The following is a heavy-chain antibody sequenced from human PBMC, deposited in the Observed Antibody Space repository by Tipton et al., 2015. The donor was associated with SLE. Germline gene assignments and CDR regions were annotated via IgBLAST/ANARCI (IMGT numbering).Heavy chain of an antibody. J-gene: IGHJ6*03. CDR1: GFSFRTYW. D-gene: IGHD3-22*01. CDR2: ISSTGGYL. CDR3: ASGPGFYDSSGYYPHYYYYMDV. Sequence: SLRLSCAASGFSFRTYWMSWVRQAPGKGLEWVSSISSTGGYLYYADSVKVRFAISRDNAKNSLYLRMYSLRAEDTAVYYCASGPGFYDSSGYYPHYYYYMDVWGKGTTVTVSS. V-gene: IGHV3-21*01.